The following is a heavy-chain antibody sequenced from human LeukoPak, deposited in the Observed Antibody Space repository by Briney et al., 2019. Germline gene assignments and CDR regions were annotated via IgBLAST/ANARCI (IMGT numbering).Heavy chain of an antibody. Sequence: SAKVSCKASGGTFSRYANSWVRQAPGQRLEWMGGIIPIFGTANYAQKFQGRVTITTDESTSTAYMELRSLRSEDTAVYYCARDGYCSGGSCYDDYWGQGTLVTVSS. V-gene: IGHV1-69*05. CDR1: GGTFSRYA. D-gene: IGHD2-15*01. CDR2: IIPIFGTA. J-gene: IGHJ4*02. CDR3: ARDGYCSGGSCYDDY.